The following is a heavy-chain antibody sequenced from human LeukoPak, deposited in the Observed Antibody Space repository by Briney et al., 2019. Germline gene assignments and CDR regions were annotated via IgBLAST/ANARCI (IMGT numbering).Heavy chain of an antibody. CDR3: ATPYFYVDTAMVQGSNDY. D-gene: IGHD5-18*01. CDR1: GFTFSSYG. J-gene: IGHJ4*02. V-gene: IGHV3-30*02. Sequence: GGSLRLSCAASGFTFSSYGMHWVRQAPDKGLGWVAFIRYDGSNKYYADSVKGRFTISRDNSKNTLYLQMNSLRAEDTAVYYCATPYFYVDTAMVQGSNDYWGQGTLVTVSS. CDR2: IRYDGSNK.